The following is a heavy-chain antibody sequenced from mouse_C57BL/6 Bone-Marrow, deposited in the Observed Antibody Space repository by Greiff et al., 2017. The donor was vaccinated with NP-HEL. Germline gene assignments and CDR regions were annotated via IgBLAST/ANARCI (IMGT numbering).Heavy chain of an antibody. D-gene: IGHD1-1*01. CDR3: ARDPLITTVVAPGFAD. Sequence: EVQVVESGPGLVKPSQSLSLSCSVTGYSITSGYYWNWIRQFPGNQLEWMGYISYDGSNNYNPSLKNRISITRDTSKNQFFLKLKSVTTEDTATYYCARDPLITTVVAPGFADWGQGTLVTVSA. J-gene: IGHJ3*01. CDR2: ISYDGSN. V-gene: IGHV3-6*01. CDR1: GYSITSGYY.